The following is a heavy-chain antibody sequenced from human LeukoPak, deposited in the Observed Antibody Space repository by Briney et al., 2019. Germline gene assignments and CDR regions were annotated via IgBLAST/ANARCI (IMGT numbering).Heavy chain of an antibody. CDR3: ATGLSGYPYYYYYYYMDV. J-gene: IGHJ6*03. CDR1: GYTLTELS. V-gene: IGHV1-24*01. CDR2: FDPEDGET. D-gene: IGHD3-3*01. Sequence: GASVKVSCKVSGYTLTELSMHWVRQAPGKGLEWMGDFDPEDGETIYAQKFQGRVTMTEDTSTDTAYMELSSLRSEDTAVYYCATGLSGYPYYYYYYYMDVWGKGTTVTVSS.